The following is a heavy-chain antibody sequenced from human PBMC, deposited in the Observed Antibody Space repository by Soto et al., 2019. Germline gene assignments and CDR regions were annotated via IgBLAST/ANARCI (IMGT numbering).Heavy chain of an antibody. Sequence: EVQLVESGGGLVQPGGSLRLSCAVSGFTFSNYWMHWVRQAPGKGLVWVSRINTDGSSTSYADFVKGRFTISRDNARNTLFLQMTSLTAEDTAVDYCARFRVDGDYVPWGHGTLVTVSA. V-gene: IGHV3-74*01. CDR2: INTDGSST. CDR3: ARFRVDGDYVP. J-gene: IGHJ5*02. D-gene: IGHD4-17*01. CDR1: GFTFSNYW.